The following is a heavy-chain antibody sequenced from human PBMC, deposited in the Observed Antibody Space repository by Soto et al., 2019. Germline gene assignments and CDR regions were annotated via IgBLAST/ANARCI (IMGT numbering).Heavy chain of an antibody. Sequence: QVQLQESGPGLVKPSQTLSLTCTVSGGSISSGGYYWSWIRQHPGKGLEWIGSIHYSGSTDYNPAIKSRVTIAVDTSKNLFSLKLSSVTAADTAVYYCARGVLHGGQGTLFTVSS. CDR3: ARGVLH. J-gene: IGHJ4*02. D-gene: IGHD3-16*01. CDR2: IHYSGST. CDR1: GGSISSGGYY. V-gene: IGHV4-31*03.